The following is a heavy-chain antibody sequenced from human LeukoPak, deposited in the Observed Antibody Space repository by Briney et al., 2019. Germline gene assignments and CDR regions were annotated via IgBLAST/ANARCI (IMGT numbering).Heavy chain of an antibody. CDR2: ISGSGGST. J-gene: IGHJ5*02. CDR3: ASSYSSSWYAWFGP. Sequence: GGSLRLSCAASGFTFSSYAMSWVRQAPGKVLEWVSAISGSGGSTYYADSVKGRFTISRDNSKNTLCLQMNSLRAEDTAVYYCASSYSSSWYAWFGPWGQGTLVTVSS. CDR1: GFTFSSYA. V-gene: IGHV3-23*01. D-gene: IGHD6-13*01.